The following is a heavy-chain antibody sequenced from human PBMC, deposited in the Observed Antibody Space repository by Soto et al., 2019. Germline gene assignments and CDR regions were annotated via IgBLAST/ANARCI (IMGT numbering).Heavy chain of an antibody. Sequence: PGGSLRLSCEASGFMFSTYLMSWVRQAPGKGLEWVANIKQGGNEKFYVDSVKGRFTISRDNAKESLFLQMNSLRPEDTAVYYCVEALNYEVPYYYYGMDVWGQGTTVTVSS. CDR2: IKQGGNEK. CDR3: VEALNYEVPYYYYGMDV. V-gene: IGHV3-7*01. D-gene: IGHD3-3*01. CDR1: GFMFSTYL. J-gene: IGHJ6*02.